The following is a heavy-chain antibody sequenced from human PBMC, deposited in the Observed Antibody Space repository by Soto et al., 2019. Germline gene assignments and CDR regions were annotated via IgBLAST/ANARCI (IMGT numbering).Heavy chain of an antibody. CDR3: ARAVDRAISDIWFDP. CDR2: IFSSDEK. D-gene: IGHD5-18*01. V-gene: IGHV2-26*01. J-gene: IGHJ5*02. Sequence: SGPTLVNPTETLTLTCTVSGFSLSNAGMGVSWIPQPPGKALEWLAHIFSSDEKSYRTSLETRLTVSKDTSKSQVVLTMTNMDPLDTATYYCARAVDRAISDIWFDPWGQGTQVTVSS. CDR1: GFSLSNAGMG.